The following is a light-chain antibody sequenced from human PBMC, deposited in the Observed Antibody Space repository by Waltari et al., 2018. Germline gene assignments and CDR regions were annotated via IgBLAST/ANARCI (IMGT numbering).Light chain of an antibody. J-gene: IGLJ2*01. CDR2: VNSDGGH. V-gene: IGLV4-69*01. Sequence: QLVVTQSPSASASLGASVKLTCTLSSGHTRYAIAWHQQQSKKGPRFLMRVNSDGGHTKGDGIPDRFSGSSYGAERYLTISSLQSEDEADYYCQTWDTETVVFGGGTKVTVL. CDR3: QTWDTETVV. CDR1: SGHTRYA.